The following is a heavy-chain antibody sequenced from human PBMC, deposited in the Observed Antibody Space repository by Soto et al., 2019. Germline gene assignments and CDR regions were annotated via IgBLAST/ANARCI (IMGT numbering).Heavy chain of an antibody. Sequence: QPGGSLRLSCAASGFTFSSYAMTWVRQAPGQGLEWVASISGSGGTTNYADSVKGRFTISRDNSKNTAYLQMNSLRAEDTAVYYCAKDRGTSIHVNRYSQYYGMDVWGHVTKVTVYS. D-gene: IGHD2-2*01. CDR2: ISGSGGTT. J-gene: IGHJ6*02. V-gene: IGHV3-23*01. CDR3: AKDRGTSIHVNRYSQYYGMDV. CDR1: GFTFSSYA.